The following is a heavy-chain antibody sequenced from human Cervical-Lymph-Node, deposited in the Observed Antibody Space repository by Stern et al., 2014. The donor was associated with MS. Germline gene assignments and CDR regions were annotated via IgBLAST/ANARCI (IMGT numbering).Heavy chain of an antibody. J-gene: IGHJ4*02. CDR3: ARHCAKREQCAFDY. Sequence: EVQLVESGAEVKKPGESLKISCKGSGFSFTNYWIGWVRQLPGKGLEWVGIINPGDSDTRYSPSFQGQVTISADKSIRTASLQWSSLKASDTAMYYCARHCAKREQCAFDYWGQGTLVTVSS. V-gene: IGHV5-51*01. CDR1: GFSFTNYW. D-gene: IGHD6-19*01. CDR2: INPGDSDT.